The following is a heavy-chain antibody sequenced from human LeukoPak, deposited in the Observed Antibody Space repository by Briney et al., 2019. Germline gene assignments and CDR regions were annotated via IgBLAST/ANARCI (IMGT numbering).Heavy chain of an antibody. J-gene: IGHJ6*03. Sequence: GGSLRLSCAASGFTFSSYLMSWVRQAPGKGLEWAANIKQDGSEKYYVDSVKGRFTISRDNAKNSLYLQMNSLRAEDTAVYYCAGDSSSWYYYYYMDVWGKGNTVTVSS. D-gene: IGHD6-13*01. CDR1: GFTFSSYL. V-gene: IGHV3-7*01. CDR2: IKQDGSEK. CDR3: AGDSSSWYYYYYMDV.